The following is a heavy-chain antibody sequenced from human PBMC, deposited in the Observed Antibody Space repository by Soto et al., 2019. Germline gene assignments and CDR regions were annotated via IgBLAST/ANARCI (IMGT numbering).Heavy chain of an antibody. Sequence: TLSLTCTVSGGSISSGGYYWSWIRQHPGKGLEWIGYIYYSGSTYYNPSLKSRVTISVDTSKNQFSLKLSSVTAADTAVYYCASLLRSGDYYYYYGMDVWGQGTTVTVS. V-gene: IGHV4-31*03. J-gene: IGHJ6*02. D-gene: IGHD4-17*01. CDR2: IYYSGST. CDR3: ASLLRSGDYYYYYGMDV. CDR1: GGSISSGGYY.